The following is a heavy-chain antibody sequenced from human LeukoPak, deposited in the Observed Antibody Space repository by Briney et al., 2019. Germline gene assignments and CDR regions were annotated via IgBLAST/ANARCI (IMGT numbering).Heavy chain of an antibody. D-gene: IGHD4-23*01. J-gene: IGHJ3*02. CDR3: ARGEIRWRLDI. CDR2: ISAYNGNT. V-gene: IGHV1-18*01. Sequence: TSVKVSCKASGYTFTRYGISWVRQAPGQGLEWMGWISAYNGNTNYAQKLQGRVTMTTDASTSTAYMELSSLRSEDTAVYYCARGEIRWRLDIWGQGTMVTVSS. CDR1: GYTFTRYG.